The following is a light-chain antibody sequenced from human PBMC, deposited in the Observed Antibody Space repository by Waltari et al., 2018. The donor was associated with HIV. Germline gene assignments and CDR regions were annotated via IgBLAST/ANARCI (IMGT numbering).Light chain of an antibody. CDR3: QTWGSGIHVV. Sequence: QLALTQSPSASASVGASVNLTCTLSSGHSNYDIAWHQPQTEKGPRYLMKVNSDGSHKKEDGVPDRFSGSSSGAERYLTISSLQSEDEGDYYCQTWGSGIHVVFGGGTKVTVL. V-gene: IGLV4-69*01. CDR1: SGHSNYD. J-gene: IGLJ2*01. CDR2: VNSDGSH.